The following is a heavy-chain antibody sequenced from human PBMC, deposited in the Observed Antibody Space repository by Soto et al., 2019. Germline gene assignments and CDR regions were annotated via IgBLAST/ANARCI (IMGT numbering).Heavy chain of an antibody. CDR1: GYTFTSYY. J-gene: IGHJ4*02. V-gene: IGHV1-46*01. CDR2: INPSGGDT. Sequence: ASVKVSCKASGYTFTSYYMHWVRQAPGQGPEWMGIINPSGGDTTYAQKFQGRVTMTRDMSTSTVYMELSSLTSEDTAEYYFSISDGGSYPDYWGQGGLVTVSS. D-gene: IGHD1-26*01. CDR3: SISDGGSYPDY.